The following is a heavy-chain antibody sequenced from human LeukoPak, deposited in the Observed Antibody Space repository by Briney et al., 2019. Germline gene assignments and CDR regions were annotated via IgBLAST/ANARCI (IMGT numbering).Heavy chain of an antibody. V-gene: IGHV3-23*01. CDR2: ISGSGGST. Sequence: GGSLRLSCAASGFTVSSNCMSWVRQSPGKGLEWVSAISGSGGSTYYADSVKGRFTISRDNSKNTLYLQMNSLRAEDTAVYYCAKYGIAAAGNQKFDYWGQGTLVTVSS. CDR1: GFTVSSNC. J-gene: IGHJ4*02. CDR3: AKYGIAAAGNQKFDY. D-gene: IGHD6-13*01.